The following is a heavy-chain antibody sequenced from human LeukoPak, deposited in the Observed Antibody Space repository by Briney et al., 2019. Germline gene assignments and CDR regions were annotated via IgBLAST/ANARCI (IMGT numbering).Heavy chain of an antibody. CDR1: GFTFSSYG. D-gene: IGHD1-26*01. V-gene: IGHV3-33*06. J-gene: IGHJ4*02. Sequence: PGRSLRLSCAASGFTFSSYGMHWVRQAPGKGLEWVAVIWYDGSNKYYADSVKGRFTISRDNSKNTLYLQMNSLRAEDTAVYYCAKEWVVGVDWGQGTLVTVSS. CDR3: AKEWVVGVD. CDR2: IWYDGSNK.